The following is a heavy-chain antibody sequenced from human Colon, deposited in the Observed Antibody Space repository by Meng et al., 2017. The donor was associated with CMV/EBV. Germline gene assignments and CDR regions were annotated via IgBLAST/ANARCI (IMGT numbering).Heavy chain of an antibody. CDR3: AGVQNWNYGRYYYYGMDV. V-gene: IGHV1-2*02. CDR1: GYTFTGYY. D-gene: IGHD1-7*01. J-gene: IGHJ6*02. Sequence: SVNVSCKASGYTFTGYYMHWVRQAPGQGLEWMGWINPNSGGTNYAQKLQGRVTMTRDTSISTAYMELSRLRSDDTAVYYCAGVQNWNYGRYYYYGMDVWGQGTTVTVSS. CDR2: INPNSGGT.